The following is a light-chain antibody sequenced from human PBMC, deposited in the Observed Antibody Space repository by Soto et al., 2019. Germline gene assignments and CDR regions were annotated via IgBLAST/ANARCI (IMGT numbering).Light chain of an antibody. CDR1: QSVSSY. J-gene: IGKJ4*01. CDR2: DAS. V-gene: IGKV3-11*01. CDR3: QQRSDWPLT. Sequence: EIVLTQSPATLSLSPGERATLSCRASQSVSSYLAWYQQKPGQAPRLLGYDASTRATGIPARFSGSGSGTDFTLSISSLEPEDFAVYFCQQRSDWPLTFGGGTKVEIK.